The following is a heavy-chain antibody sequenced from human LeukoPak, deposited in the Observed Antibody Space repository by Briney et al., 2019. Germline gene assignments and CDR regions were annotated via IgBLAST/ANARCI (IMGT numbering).Heavy chain of an antibody. V-gene: IGHV7-4-1*02. CDR2: INTNTGNP. Sequence: ASVKVSCKASGYTFTSYAMNWVRQAPGQGLEWMGWINTNTGNPTYAQGFTGRFVFSLDTSVSTAYLQLSSLKAEDTAVYYCARDGSVAAADNWFDPWGQGTLVTVSS. CDR3: ARDGSVAAADNWFDP. D-gene: IGHD6-13*01. J-gene: IGHJ5*02. CDR1: GYTFTSYA.